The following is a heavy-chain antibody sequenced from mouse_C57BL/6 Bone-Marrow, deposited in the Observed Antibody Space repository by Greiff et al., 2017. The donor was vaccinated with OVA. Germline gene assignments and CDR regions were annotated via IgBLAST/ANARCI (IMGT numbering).Heavy chain of an antibody. Sequence: VKLQESGAELVRPGASVTLSCKASGYTFTDYEMHWVKQTPVHGLEWIGAIDPETGGTAYNQKFKGKAILTADKSSSTAYMELRSLTSEDSAVYYCTRSLRLFDYWGQGTTLTVSS. CDR2: IDPETGGT. CDR3: TRSLRLFDY. CDR1: GYTFTDYE. V-gene: IGHV1-15*01. J-gene: IGHJ2*01. D-gene: IGHD1-2*01.